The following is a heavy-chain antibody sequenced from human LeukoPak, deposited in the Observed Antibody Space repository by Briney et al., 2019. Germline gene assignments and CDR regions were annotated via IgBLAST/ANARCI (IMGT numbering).Heavy chain of an antibody. D-gene: IGHD1-26*01. V-gene: IGHV3-30*04. J-gene: IGHJ4*02. CDR1: GFTFSSYA. CDR2: ISYDGSNK. CDR3: ARVTLGYFDY. Sequence: PGESLRLSCAASGFTFSSYAMHWVRQAPGKGLEWVAVISYDGSNKYYADSVKGRFTISRDNSKNTLYLQMNSLRAEDTAVYYCARVTLGYFDYWGQGTLVTVSS.